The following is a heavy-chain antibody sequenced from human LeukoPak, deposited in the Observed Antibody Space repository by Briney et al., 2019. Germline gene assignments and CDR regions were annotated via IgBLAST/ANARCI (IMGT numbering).Heavy chain of an antibody. CDR2: IRYDGSNK. V-gene: IGHV3-30*02. J-gene: IGHJ4*02. CDR3: ATPVTTLSYFDY. Sequence: PGGSLRLSCAASGFTFSSYGMHWVRQAPGKGLEWVAFIRYDGSNKYYADSVKGRFTISRDNSKNTLYLQMNSLRAEDTAVYYCATPVTTLSYFDYWGQGTLVTVSS. CDR1: GFTFSSYG. D-gene: IGHD4-17*01.